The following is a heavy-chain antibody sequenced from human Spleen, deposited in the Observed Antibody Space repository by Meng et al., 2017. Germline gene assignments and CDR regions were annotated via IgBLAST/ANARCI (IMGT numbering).Heavy chain of an antibody. J-gene: IGHJ4*02. CDR1: GFTFSSYN. V-gene: IGHV3-74*03. D-gene: IGHD3-22*01. CDR2: INTDASST. CDR3: ARSHIDKYDLSALPLDY. Sequence: GGSLRLSCAASGFTFSSYNMHWVRQTLGEGLVWVSRINTDASSTTYADSVKGRFTISRDNSKNTVFLQINSLRAEDTTVYYCARSHIDKYDLSALPLDYWGQGTLVTVSS.